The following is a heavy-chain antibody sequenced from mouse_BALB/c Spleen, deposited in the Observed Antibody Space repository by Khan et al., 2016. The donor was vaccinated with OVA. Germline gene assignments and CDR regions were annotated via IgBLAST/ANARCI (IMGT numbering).Heavy chain of an antibody. J-gene: IGHJ3*01. V-gene: IGHV1-75*01. CDR1: GYTFTDYV. Sequence: VQLQESGPELVKPGASVKMSCKASGYTFTDYVMNWVKQRNGQGLEWIGQIYPGSDSTYYNEKFKGKATLTADRSSSTAYMMLSNLTSEDSAVYYCARAGWDVFAYWGQGTLVTVSA. CDR3: ARAGWDVFAY. CDR2: IYPGSDST. D-gene: IGHD4-1*01.